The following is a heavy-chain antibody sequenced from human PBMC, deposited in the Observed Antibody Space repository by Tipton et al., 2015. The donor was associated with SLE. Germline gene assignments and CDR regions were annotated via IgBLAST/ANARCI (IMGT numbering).Heavy chain of an antibody. CDR2: IRQDESEK. CDR1: GLTFSSYS. D-gene: IGHD3-22*01. CDR3: ARVRYYDSSGPFDY. J-gene: IGHJ4*02. Sequence: SLRLSCAASGLTFSSYSMNWVRQAPGKGLEWVANIRQDESEKYYVDSVKGRFTVSRGNAKNTLYLQMNSLRAEDTAVYYCARVRYYDSSGPFDYWGQGTLVTVSS. V-gene: IGHV3-7*01.